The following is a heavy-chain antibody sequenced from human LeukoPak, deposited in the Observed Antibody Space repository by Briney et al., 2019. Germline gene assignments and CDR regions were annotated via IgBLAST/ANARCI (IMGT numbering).Heavy chain of an antibody. CDR1: GGTFSSYA. CDR3: ARDSGSYQAAYYYYGMDV. V-gene: IGHV1-69*13. J-gene: IGHJ6*02. Sequence: SVKVSCKASGGTFSSYAISWVRQGPGQGLEWMGGIIPIFGTANYAQKFQGRVTITADESTSTAYMELSSLRSEDTAVYYCARDSGSYQAAYYYYGMDVWGQGTTVTVSS. D-gene: IGHD1-26*01. CDR2: IIPIFGTA.